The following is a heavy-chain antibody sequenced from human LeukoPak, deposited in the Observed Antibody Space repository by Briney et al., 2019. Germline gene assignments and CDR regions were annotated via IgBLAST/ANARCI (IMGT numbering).Heavy chain of an antibody. D-gene: IGHD5-24*01. J-gene: IGHJ4*02. Sequence: ASVKVSCKASGYTFTSYAMHLVRQAPGQGLEWMGWINPNSGGTNYAQKFQGRVTMTRDTSISTAYMELSRLRSDDTAVYYCARDPPRWLQQSEGYWGQGTLVTVSS. CDR2: INPNSGGT. CDR3: ARDPPRWLQQSEGY. CDR1: GYTFTSYA. V-gene: IGHV1-2*02.